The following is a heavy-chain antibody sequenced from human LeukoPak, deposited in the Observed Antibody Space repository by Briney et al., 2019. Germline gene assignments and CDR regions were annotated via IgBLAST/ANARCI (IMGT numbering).Heavy chain of an antibody. CDR2: ISSSGSTI. CDR3: ARGPFWSGYYDD. D-gene: IGHD3-3*01. J-gene: IGHJ4*02. CDR1: RFTFSDYY. Sequence: GGSLRLSCAASRFTFSDYYMSWIRQAPGKGLEWVSYISSSGSTIYYADSVKDRFTISRDNAKNSLYLQMSNLRAEDTAVYYCARGPFWSGYYDDWGQGTLVTVSS. V-gene: IGHV3-11*01.